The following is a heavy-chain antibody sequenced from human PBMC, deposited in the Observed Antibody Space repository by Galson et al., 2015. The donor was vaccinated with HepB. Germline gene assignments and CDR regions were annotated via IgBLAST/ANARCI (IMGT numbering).Heavy chain of an antibody. CDR3: AKDGGIVVEGYFDY. J-gene: IGHJ4*02. CDR1: GFTFDDYT. D-gene: IGHD2-21*01. V-gene: IGHV3-43*01. CDR2: ISWDGGST. Sequence: SLRLSCAASGFTFDDYTMHWVRQAPGKGLEWVSLISWDGGSTYFADSVEGRFTISRDNSKNSLYLQMNSLRTEDTALYYCAKDGGIVVEGYFDYWGQGTLVTVSS.